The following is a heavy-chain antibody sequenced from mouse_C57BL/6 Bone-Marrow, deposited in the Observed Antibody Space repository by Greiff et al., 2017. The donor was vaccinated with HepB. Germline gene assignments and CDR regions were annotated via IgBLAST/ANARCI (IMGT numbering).Heavy chain of an antibody. D-gene: IGHD2-1*01. Sequence: QVQLQQPGAELVKPGASVKLSCKASGYTFTSYWMHWVKQRPGQGLEWIGMIHPNSGSTNYNEKFKSKATLTVDKSSSTAYMQLSSLTSEDSAVYYCALWYPYAMDYWGQGTSVTVSS. CDR1: GYTFTSYW. CDR2: IHPNSGST. J-gene: IGHJ4*01. V-gene: IGHV1-64*01. CDR3: ALWYPYAMDY.